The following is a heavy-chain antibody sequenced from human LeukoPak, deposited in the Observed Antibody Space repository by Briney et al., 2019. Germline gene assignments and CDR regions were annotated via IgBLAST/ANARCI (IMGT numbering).Heavy chain of an antibody. V-gene: IGHV4-38-2*01. CDR2: IYHSGST. Sequence: SETLSLTCAVSGYSISSGYYWGWIRQPPGKGLEWIASIYHSGSTYYNPSLKSRVTISVDTSKNQFSLKLSSVTAADTAVYYCARAGRMSAAADAFDYWGQGTLVTVSS. J-gene: IGHJ4*02. D-gene: IGHD6-13*01. CDR1: GYSISSGYY. CDR3: ARAGRMSAAADAFDY.